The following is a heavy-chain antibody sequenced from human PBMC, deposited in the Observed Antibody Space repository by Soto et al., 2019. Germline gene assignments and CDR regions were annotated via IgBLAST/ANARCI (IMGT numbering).Heavy chain of an antibody. D-gene: IGHD3-22*01. CDR1: GGTFSRHA. CDR2: IIPIFGTA. CDR3: ARGWGYDSNDYYYAY. V-gene: IGHV1-69*13. J-gene: IGHJ4*02. Sequence: SVKVSCKASGGTFSRHAISWVRQAPGQGLEWMGGIIPIFGTANHAQKFQGRVTIIADESTSTVYMEFSSLRSEDRAMYYCARGWGYDSNDYYYAYWGQGTLVTVSS.